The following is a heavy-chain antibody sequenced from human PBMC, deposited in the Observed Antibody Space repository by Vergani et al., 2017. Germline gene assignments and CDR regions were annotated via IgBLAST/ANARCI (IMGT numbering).Heavy chain of an antibody. CDR2: FDPEDGET. J-gene: IGHJ3*02. D-gene: IGHD3-10*01. CDR3: ATDRYYYEGRAFDI. CDR1: GYTLTELS. V-gene: IGHV1-24*01. Sequence: QVQLVQSGAEVKKPGASVKVSCKVSGYTLTELSMHWVRQAPGKGLEWMGGFDPEDGETIYAQKFQGRVTMTVDTSTDTAYMELSSLRSEDTAVYYCATDRYYYEGRAFDIWGQGTMVTVSS.